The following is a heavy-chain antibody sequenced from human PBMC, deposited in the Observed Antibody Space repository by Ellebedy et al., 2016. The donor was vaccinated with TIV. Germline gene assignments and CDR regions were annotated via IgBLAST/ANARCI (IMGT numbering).Heavy chain of an antibody. CDR2: INKDGSEK. J-gene: IGHJ5*02. Sequence: AGSLRLSXAVSGVTFSTYWLSWVCEAPGKGLEWVANINKDGSEKFYVESLRGRFSISRDDAKNSLFLQMNSLRGEDTAVYYCARLGYNDTWWDSWGQGILVTVSS. CDR3: ARLGYNDTWWDS. V-gene: IGHV3-7*01. D-gene: IGHD2-15*01. CDR1: GVTFSTYW.